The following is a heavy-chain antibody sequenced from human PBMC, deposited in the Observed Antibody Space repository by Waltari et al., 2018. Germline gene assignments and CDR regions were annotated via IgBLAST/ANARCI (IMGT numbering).Heavy chain of an antibody. CDR1: GGSISSGSYY. J-gene: IGHJ4*02. Sequence: QVQLQESGPGLVKPSQTLSLTCTVSGGSISSGSYYWSWIRQPAGKGLEWIGRIYTSGSTNYNPSLKSRVTISVDTSKNQFSLKLSSVTAADTAVYYCARGSYCTNGVCSDYWGQGTLVTVSS. CDR3: ARGSYCTNGVCSDY. V-gene: IGHV4-61*02. D-gene: IGHD2-8*01. CDR2: IYTSGST.